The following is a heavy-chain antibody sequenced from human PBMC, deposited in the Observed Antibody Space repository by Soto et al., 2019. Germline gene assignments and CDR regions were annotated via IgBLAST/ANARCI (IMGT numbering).Heavy chain of an antibody. CDR1: GFSLSTTGVA. Sequence: SGPTLVNPTQTLTLTCSFSGFSLSTTGVAVGWIRQPPGKALECLVLIYWDDDKRYSPSLKSRLTITRDTSKNQVVLTMTDMDPVDTATYCCAHRVDYRGSWNTGYFDYWGQGTLVTVSS. CDR2: IYWDDDK. J-gene: IGHJ4*02. V-gene: IGHV2-5*02. CDR3: AHRVDYRGSWNTGYFDY. D-gene: IGHD2-15*01.